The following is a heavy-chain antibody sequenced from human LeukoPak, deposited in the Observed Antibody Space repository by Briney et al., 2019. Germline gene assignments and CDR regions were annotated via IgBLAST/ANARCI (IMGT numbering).Heavy chain of an antibody. CDR2: ISDDGSNK. D-gene: IGHD3-10*01. V-gene: IGHV3-30*04. J-gene: IGHJ5*01. CDR1: GFTFSTYA. Sequence: GGSLRLSCAASGFTFSTYAMHWVRQAPGKGLEGVAVISDDGSNKYYADSVKGRFTISRDNSKNTLYLRMNSLRVEDTAVYYCARTHGERITLVRGVTNWFDSWGQGTLVTVSS. CDR3: ARTHGERITLVRGVTNWFDS.